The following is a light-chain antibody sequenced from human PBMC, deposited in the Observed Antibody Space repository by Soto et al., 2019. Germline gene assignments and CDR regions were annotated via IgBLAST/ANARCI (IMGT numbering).Light chain of an antibody. J-gene: IGKJ5*01. CDR2: SAS. V-gene: IGKV3-15*01. CDR3: QQYDNSPIT. CDR1: QSISDT. Sequence: EIVMTQSPATLSVSPGGRATLSCRASQSISDTLAWYQQKPGQAPRLLIYSASRRATGFPARFSGSGSGTDFTLTISSLQSEDFAVYYCQQYDNSPITFGQGTRLEIK.